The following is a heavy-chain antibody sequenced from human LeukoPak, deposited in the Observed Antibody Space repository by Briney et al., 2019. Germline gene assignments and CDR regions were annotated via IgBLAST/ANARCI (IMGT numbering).Heavy chain of an antibody. V-gene: IGHV3-48*03. CDR1: GFTFSSYE. J-gene: IGHJ5*02. CDR3: ARSLLVGATYPYH. CDR2: ISSSGSTI. D-gene: IGHD1-26*01. Sequence: GGSLRLSCAASGFTFSSYEMNWVRQAPGKGLEWVSYISSSGSTIYYADSVKGRFTISSDNAKNSLYLQMNSLRTEDTAVYYCARSLLVGATYPYHWGQGTLVTVSS.